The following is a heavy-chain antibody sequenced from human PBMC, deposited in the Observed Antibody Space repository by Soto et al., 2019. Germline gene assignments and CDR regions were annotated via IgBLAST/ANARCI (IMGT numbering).Heavy chain of an antibody. Sequence: ASVKVSCKASGYTFTSYGISWVRQAPGQGLERMGWISAYNGNTNYAQKLQGRVTMTTDTSTSTAYMELRSLRSDDTAVYYCARGAWLGFKWYWFDPWGQGTLVTVSS. CDR2: ISAYNGNT. D-gene: IGHD3-22*01. V-gene: IGHV1-18*01. CDR3: ARGAWLGFKWYWFDP. CDR1: GYTFTSYG. J-gene: IGHJ5*02.